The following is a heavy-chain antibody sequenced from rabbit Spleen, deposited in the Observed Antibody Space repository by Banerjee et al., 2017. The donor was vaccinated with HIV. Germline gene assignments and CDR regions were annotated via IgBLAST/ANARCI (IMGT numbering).Heavy chain of an antibody. D-gene: IGHD1-1*01. CDR2: IYTGSRGSI. CDR1: GISFSAGYY. Sequence: QSLEESGGDLVKPGASLTLTCTASGISFSAGYYMCWVRQAPGKGPEWIACIYTGSRGSIYYASWAKGRFTITKTSSTTVTLQMTSLTAADTATYFCARGGTFSINSGFYFDLWGQGTLVTVS. J-gene: IGHJ4*01. V-gene: IGHV1S40*01. CDR3: ARGGTFSINSGFYFDL.